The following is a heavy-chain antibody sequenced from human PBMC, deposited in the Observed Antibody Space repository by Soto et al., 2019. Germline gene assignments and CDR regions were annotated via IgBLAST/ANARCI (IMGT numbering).Heavy chain of an antibody. CDR3: AGHSNYRYYYYYMDV. CDR2: IYYSGST. V-gene: IGHV4-39*01. D-gene: IGHD4-4*01. Sequence: SETLSLTCTVSGGSNSSSSDYWGWIRQPPGKGLEWIGSIYYSGSTYYNPSLKSRVTISVDTSKNQFSLKLSSVTAADTAVYYCAGHSNYRYYYYYMDVWGKGTTVTVSS. CDR1: GGSNSSSSDY. J-gene: IGHJ6*03.